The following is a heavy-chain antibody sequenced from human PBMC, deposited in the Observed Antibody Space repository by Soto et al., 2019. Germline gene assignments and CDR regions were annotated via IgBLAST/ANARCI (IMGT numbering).Heavy chain of an antibody. J-gene: IGHJ6*02. Sequence: ASVKVSCKASGYTFTSYYMHWVRQAPGQGLEWMGIINPSGGSTSYAQKFQGRVTMTRDTSTSTVYMELSSLRSEDTAVYYCAREGGLTGTTGTTDYGMDVWGQGTTVTVSS. CDR1: GYTFTSYY. D-gene: IGHD1-1*01. CDR3: AREGGLTGTTGTTDYGMDV. CDR2: INPSGGST. V-gene: IGHV1-46*03.